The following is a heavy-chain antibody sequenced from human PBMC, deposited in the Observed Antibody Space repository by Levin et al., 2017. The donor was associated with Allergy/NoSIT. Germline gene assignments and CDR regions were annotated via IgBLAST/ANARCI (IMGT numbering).Heavy chain of an antibody. Sequence: GESLKISCAASGFTFSSYAMHWVRQAPGKGLEWVAVISYDGSNKYYADSVKGRFTISRDNSKNTLYLQMNSLRAEDTAVYYCARDRPYCSSTSCFHHDDAFDIWGQGTMVTVSS. CDR1: GFTFSSYA. CDR3: ARDRPYCSSTSCFHHDDAFDI. CDR2: ISYDGSNK. J-gene: IGHJ3*02. D-gene: IGHD2-2*01. V-gene: IGHV3-30-3*01.